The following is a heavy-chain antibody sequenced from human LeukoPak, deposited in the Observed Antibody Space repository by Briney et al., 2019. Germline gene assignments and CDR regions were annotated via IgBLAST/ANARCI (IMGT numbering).Heavy chain of an antibody. CDR3: AREGCSVSSCHVIGDDKWFGP. V-gene: IGHV1-2*02. Sequence: ASVKVSCKASGYTFTGYQMHWVRQAPGQGLEWMGWINLNSGATKYAQSFQGRVSLTTDTSISTAYMDLSRLTSDDTAVYYCAREGCSVSSCHVIGDDKWFGPWGQGTLVTVSS. CDR1: GYTFTGYQ. J-gene: IGHJ5*02. CDR2: INLNSGAT. D-gene: IGHD2-15*01.